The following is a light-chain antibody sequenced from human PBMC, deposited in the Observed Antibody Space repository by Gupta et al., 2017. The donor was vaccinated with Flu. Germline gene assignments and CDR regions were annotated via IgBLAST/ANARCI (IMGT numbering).Light chain of an antibody. V-gene: IGLV2-8*01. J-gene: IGLJ1*01. CDR3: SSYAGSNNRYV. Sequence: QSALTQPPSASGSPGQSVTISCTGTSSDVGGYNYASWYQQHPGKAPKLMIYEVSKRPSGVPDRFSGSKSGNTASLTVSGLQAEDEADYYCSSYAGSNNRYVFGTGTKVTVL. CDR2: EVS. CDR1: SSDVGGYNY.